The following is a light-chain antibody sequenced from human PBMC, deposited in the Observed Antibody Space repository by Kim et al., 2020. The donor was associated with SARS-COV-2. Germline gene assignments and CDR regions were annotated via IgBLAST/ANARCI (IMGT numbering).Light chain of an antibody. CDR2: KNN. Sequence: SYELTQPLSVSVALGQTAKITCGGNNIGGKHVHWYQQKPGQAPVTVIYKNNNLPSGIPERFSGSNSGNAATLSISRVQVGDEAVYFCQVWDSNNVIFGGG. CDR1: NIGGKH. CDR3: QVWDSNNVI. J-gene: IGLJ2*01. V-gene: IGLV3-9*01.